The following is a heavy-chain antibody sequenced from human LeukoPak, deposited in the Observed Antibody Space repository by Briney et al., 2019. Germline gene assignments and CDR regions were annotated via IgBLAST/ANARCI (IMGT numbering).Heavy chain of an antibody. D-gene: IGHD4-17*01. CDR3: AKDIYGDYGGLDY. J-gene: IGHJ4*02. CDR2: ISGGYGGT. V-gene: IGHV3-23*01. CDR1: GFTFSIYA. Sequence: PGGSLRLSCAASGFTFSIYAMTWVRQAPGKGLEWVSCISGGYGGTYYSDSVKGRFTISRDNSKNTLYLQMNSLRAEDTAVYYCAKDIYGDYGGLDYWGQGTQVTVPS.